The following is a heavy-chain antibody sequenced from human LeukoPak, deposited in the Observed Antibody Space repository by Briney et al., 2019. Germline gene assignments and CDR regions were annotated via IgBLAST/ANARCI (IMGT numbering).Heavy chain of an antibody. V-gene: IGHV1-69*06. J-gene: IGHJ4*02. CDR1: GGTFSSYA. Sequence: GSSVKVSCKASGGTFSSYAISWVRQAPGQGLEWTGGIIPIFGTANYAQKFQGRVTITADKSTSTAYMELSSLRSEDTAVYYCAGAYYYGSGSYYTLGGFDYWGQGTLVTVSS. D-gene: IGHD3-10*01. CDR2: IIPIFGTA. CDR3: AGAYYYGSGSYYTLGGFDY.